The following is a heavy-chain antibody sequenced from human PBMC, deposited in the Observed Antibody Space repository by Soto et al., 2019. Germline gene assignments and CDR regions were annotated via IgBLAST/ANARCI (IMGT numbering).Heavy chain of an antibody. CDR2: IYYSGST. CDR1: GGSISSYY. V-gene: IGHV4-59*01. Sequence: NPSETLSLTCTVSGGSISSYYWSWIRQPPGKGLEWIGYIYYSGSTNYNPSLKSRVTISVDTSKNQFSLKLSSVTAADTAVYYCARGYSSGWSLRNYYYYYYGMDVWGQGTTVTVSS. CDR3: ARGYSSGWSLRNYYYYYYGMDV. D-gene: IGHD6-19*01. J-gene: IGHJ6*02.